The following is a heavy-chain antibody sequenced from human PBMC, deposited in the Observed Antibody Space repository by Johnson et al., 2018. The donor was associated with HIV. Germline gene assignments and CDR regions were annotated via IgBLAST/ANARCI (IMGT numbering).Heavy chain of an antibody. CDR1: GFTFGNYW. CDR2: INSDGSST. V-gene: IGHV3-74*02. CDR3: ARYNSGWDPHAFDI. D-gene: IGHD6-19*01. J-gene: IGHJ3*02. Sequence: VQLVESGVGIVQPGGSLRLSCAASGFTFGNYWMHWVRQAPGKGLVWVSHINSDGSSTNYADSVMGRFTISRDNAKNRLFLQMDSLRAEDTAFYYCARYNSGWDPHAFDIWGQGTMVTISS.